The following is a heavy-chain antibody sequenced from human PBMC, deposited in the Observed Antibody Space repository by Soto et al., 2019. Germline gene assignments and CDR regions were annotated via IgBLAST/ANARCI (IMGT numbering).Heavy chain of an antibody. CDR1: CDSINNYY. CDR3: AKYRRTAAGGFTLDH. V-gene: IGHV4-59*01. D-gene: IGHD6-13*01. J-gene: IGHJ4*02. Sequence: SETLSLTCTVSCDSINNYYWSWIRQPPGKRLEWIGYIYYTGSTTYNPSLESRVTMSVDTSKNQFSLKLSSVNATDTAVYYCAKYRRTAAGGFTLDHWGRGTLVTVSS. CDR2: IYYTGST.